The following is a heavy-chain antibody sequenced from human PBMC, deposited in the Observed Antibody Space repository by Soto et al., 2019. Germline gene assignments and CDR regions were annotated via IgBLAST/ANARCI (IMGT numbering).Heavy chain of an antibody. CDR3: ATNPRSSAWYKWFDP. J-gene: IGHJ5*02. CDR1: GGSISPYY. D-gene: IGHD6-19*01. V-gene: IGHV4-59*01. CDR2: IHYSGST. Sequence: NPSETLSLTCTVSGGSISPYYWSWIRQPPGKGLEWIGYIHYSGSTNYNPSLKSRVTISMDTSRNQFSLKLNSVTAADTAVYYCATNPRSSAWYKWFDPWGQGTLVTVSS.